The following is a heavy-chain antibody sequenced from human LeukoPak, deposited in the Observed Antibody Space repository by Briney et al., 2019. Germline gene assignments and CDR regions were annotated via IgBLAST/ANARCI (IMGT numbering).Heavy chain of an antibody. V-gene: IGHV5-51*01. Sequence: ESLKISCKGSGYSFASYWIAWVRQMPGKGLEWMGVIYPGNSDITYSPSFQGQVTISADKSVSTAYLHWSSLKASDTAIYYCARHLSSITSCPNYWGQGTLVTVSS. CDR3: ARHLSSITSCPNY. CDR1: GYSFASYW. D-gene: IGHD2-2*01. CDR2: IYPGNSDI. J-gene: IGHJ4*02.